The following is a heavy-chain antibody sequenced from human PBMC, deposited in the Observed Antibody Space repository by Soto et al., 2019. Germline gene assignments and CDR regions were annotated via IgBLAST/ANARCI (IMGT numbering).Heavy chain of an antibody. CDR3: ARVSSGVGPDY. J-gene: IGHJ4*02. Sequence: QVQLQQWGAGLLKPSETLSLTCAVYGGSFSNYYWSWIRQPPGKGLEWIGEINHSGSTNDNPSLKSRVTISIDTSKNQFFLKVTSVTAADTAVYYCARVSSGVGPDYWGQGILVTVSS. CDR2: INHSGST. V-gene: IGHV4-34*01. CDR1: GGSFSNYY. D-gene: IGHD1-26*01.